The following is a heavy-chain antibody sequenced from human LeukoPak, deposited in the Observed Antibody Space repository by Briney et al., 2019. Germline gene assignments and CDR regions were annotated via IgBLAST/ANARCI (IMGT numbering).Heavy chain of an antibody. CDR1: GGSISNNNW. Sequence: PSGTLSLTCAVSGGSISNNNWWSWVRQPPGKGLEWIGEIFHSGTTNYNPSLKSRVTISVDTSKNQFSLKLSSVTAADTAVYYCARFRLVEVTAPPDAFDIWGQGTMVTVSS. CDR3: ARFRLVEVTAPPDAFDI. V-gene: IGHV4-4*02. D-gene: IGHD2-21*02. CDR2: IFHSGTT. J-gene: IGHJ3*02.